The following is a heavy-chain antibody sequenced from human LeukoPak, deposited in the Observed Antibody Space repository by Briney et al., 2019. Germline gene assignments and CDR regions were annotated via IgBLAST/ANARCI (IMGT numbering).Heavy chain of an antibody. CDR1: GFTFSQYW. D-gene: IGHD4-17*01. CDR3: VREEGPCDYGDYGDY. V-gene: IGHV3-7*01. Sequence: PGGPLRLSCAVSGFTFSQYWMSWVRQAPGKGLEWVANIKHDGSQQYYVDSVKGRFTVSRDNAENSLFLHMSSLRVEDTGVYYCVREEGPCDYGDYGDYWGQGTLVTVSS. CDR2: IKHDGSQQ. J-gene: IGHJ4*02.